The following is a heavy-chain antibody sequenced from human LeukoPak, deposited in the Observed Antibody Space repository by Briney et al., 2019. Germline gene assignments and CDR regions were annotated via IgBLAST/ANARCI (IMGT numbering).Heavy chain of an antibody. Sequence: PGGSLRLSCAASGCTFTSYEMNWVRQARGKGLEWVSYITISGSTIYYADSVKGRFTISRDNAKNSLYLQMNSLRAEDTAVYYCARATSFDYWGQGTLVTVYS. CDR2: ITISGSTI. V-gene: IGHV3-48*03. CDR1: GCTFTSYE. CDR3: ARATSFDY. J-gene: IGHJ4*02.